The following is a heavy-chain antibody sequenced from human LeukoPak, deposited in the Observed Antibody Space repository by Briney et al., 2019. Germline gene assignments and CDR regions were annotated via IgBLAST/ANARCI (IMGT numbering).Heavy chain of an antibody. CDR2: IIPIFGTA. J-gene: IGHJ4*02. CDR3: ARGEDTAMVAAFDY. D-gene: IGHD5-18*01. Sequence: SSVKVSCKASGGTFSSYAISWVRQAPGQGLEWMGGIIPIFGTANYAQKFQGRVTITADESTSTAYMELSSLRSEATAVYYCARGEDTAMVAAFDYWGQGTLVTVSS. V-gene: IGHV1-69*01. CDR1: GGTFSSYA.